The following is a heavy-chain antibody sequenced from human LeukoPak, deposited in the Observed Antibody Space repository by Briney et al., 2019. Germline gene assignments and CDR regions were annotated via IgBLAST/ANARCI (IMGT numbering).Heavy chain of an antibody. Sequence: ASVKVSCKASGYTFTSYGISWVRQAPGQGLEWMGWISAYNGNTNYAQKLQGRVTMTTDTSTSTAYMELRSLRSDDTAVYYCARDDAYYYDSSGYRRLDYWGQGTLVTVFS. D-gene: IGHD3-22*01. CDR2: ISAYNGNT. CDR3: ARDDAYYYDSSGYRRLDY. J-gene: IGHJ4*02. CDR1: GYTFTSYG. V-gene: IGHV1-18*01.